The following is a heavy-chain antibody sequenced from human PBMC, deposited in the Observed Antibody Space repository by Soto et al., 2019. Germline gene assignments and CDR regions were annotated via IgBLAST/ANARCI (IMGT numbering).Heavy chain of an antibody. Sequence: PSETLSLTCTVSGGSISSYYWSWIRQPPGKGLEWIGYIYYSGSTNYNPSLKSRVTISVDTSKSQFSLKLSSVTAADTAVYYCARLGYCSSTSCYREYYFDYWGQGTLVTVSS. CDR3: ARLGYCSSTSCYREYYFDY. J-gene: IGHJ4*02. V-gene: IGHV4-59*01. CDR2: IYYSGST. D-gene: IGHD2-2*02. CDR1: GGSISSYY.